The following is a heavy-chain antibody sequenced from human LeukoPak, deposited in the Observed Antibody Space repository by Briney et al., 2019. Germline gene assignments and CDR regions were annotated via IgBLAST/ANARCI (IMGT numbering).Heavy chain of an antibody. CDR3: ARDFGSSGWYGAFDY. D-gene: IGHD6-19*01. Sequence: SETLSLTCTVFGGSISSYYWSWIRQPPGKGLEWIGYIYYSGTTNYNPSLKSRVTISVDTSKNQFSLKLSSVTAADTAVYYCARDFGSSGWYGAFDYWGQGTLVTVSS. V-gene: IGHV4-59*01. CDR2: IYYSGTT. J-gene: IGHJ4*02. CDR1: GGSISSYY.